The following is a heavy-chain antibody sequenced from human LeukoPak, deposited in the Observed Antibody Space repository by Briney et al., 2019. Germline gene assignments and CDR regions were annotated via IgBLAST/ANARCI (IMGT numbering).Heavy chain of an antibody. J-gene: IGHJ4*02. D-gene: IGHD5-24*01. V-gene: IGHV1-18*01. CDR2: ISAYNGNT. Sequence: WASVKVSCKASGGTFSSYTISWVRQAPGQGLEWMGWISAYNGNTNYAQKLQGRVTMTTDTSTSTAYMELRSLRSDDTAVYYCARDGMKVEYGDYWGQGTLVAVSS. CDR1: GGTFSSYT. CDR3: ARDGMKVEYGDY.